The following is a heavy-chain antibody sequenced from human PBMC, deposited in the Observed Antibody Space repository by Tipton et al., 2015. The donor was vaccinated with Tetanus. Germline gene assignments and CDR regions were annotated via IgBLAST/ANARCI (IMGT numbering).Heavy chain of an antibody. J-gene: IGHJ2*01. Sequence: SLRLSCAASGFTFSSYTIHWVRQTPGKGLEWVSSISPNSHYIYYGDSVEGRFTISRDDAKNSLYLKMNSLRAEDTAVYYCARDRGGNLIQWYFDLWGRGTLVTVSS. CDR1: GFTFSSYT. CDR3: ARDRGGNLIQWYFDL. V-gene: IGHV3-21*01. CDR2: ISPNSHYI. D-gene: IGHD4-23*01.